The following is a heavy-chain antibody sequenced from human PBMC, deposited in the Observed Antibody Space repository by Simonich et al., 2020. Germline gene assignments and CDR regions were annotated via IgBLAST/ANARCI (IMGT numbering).Heavy chain of an antibody. CDR3: ARKRFLEWFFDY. J-gene: IGHJ4*02. Sequence: EVQLVESGGGLVKPGGSLRLSCAASGFTFSSYSMNWVRQAPVKGLEVVSSISSSSSYIYYADSVKGRFTSSRDNAKNSLYLQMNSLRAEDTAVYYCARKRFLEWFFDYWGQGTLVTVSS. D-gene: IGHD3-3*01. CDR1: GFTFSSYS. CDR2: ISSSSSYI. V-gene: IGHV3-21*01.